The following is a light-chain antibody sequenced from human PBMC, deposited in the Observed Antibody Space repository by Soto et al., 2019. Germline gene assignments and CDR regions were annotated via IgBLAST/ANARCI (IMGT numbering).Light chain of an antibody. V-gene: IGKV2-28*01. J-gene: IGKJ4*01. CDR2: LGS. CDR1: QSLLHSNGYNC. CDR3: MQALQTPVT. Sequence: DIVMTQSPLSLPVTPGEPASISCRSSQSLLHSNGYNCLDWYLQKPGQSPQLLIYLGSNRASGVPDRFSGSGSGTDFTPKISIVEAEDVGVYYCMQALQTPVTFGGGTNVEIK.